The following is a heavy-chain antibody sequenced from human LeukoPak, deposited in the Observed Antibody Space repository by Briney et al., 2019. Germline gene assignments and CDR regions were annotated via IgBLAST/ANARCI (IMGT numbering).Heavy chain of an antibody. J-gene: IGHJ4*02. D-gene: IGHD3-22*01. CDR1: GFTFSSYA. CDR2: ISGSGGST. CDR3: ANRGYYDSPWN. V-gene: IGHV3-23*01. Sequence: GGSLRLPCAASGFTFSSYAMSWVRQAPGKGLEWVSAISGSGGSTYYADSVKGRFTISRDNSKNTLYLQMNSLRAEDTAVYYCANRGYYDSPWNWGQGTLVTVSS.